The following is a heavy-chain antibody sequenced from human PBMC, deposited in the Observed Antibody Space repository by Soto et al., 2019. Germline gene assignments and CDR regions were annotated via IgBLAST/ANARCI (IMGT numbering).Heavy chain of an antibody. V-gene: IGHV1-69*19. D-gene: IGHD3-16*02. J-gene: IGHJ6*02. Sequence: QVQLVQSGAEVKKPGSSVKVSCKASGGTFSSYAISWVRQAPGQGLEWMGGIIPIFGTANYAQKFQGRVTITADQCKSTAYMELSSLRSVDAAVYYCARVGGDDLVWGSYRSRDSYGMDVWGQGTTVTVSS. CDR3: ARVGGDDLVWGSYRSRDSYGMDV. CDR1: GGTFSSYA. CDR2: IIPIFGTA.